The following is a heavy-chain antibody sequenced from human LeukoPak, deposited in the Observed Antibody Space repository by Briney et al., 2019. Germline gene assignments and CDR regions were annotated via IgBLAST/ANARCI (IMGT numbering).Heavy chain of an antibody. D-gene: IGHD3-22*01. CDR1: GYTFTSYY. CDR3: ARVNYYDSSGYSYDAFDI. CDR2: INPNSGVT. Sequence: ASVKVSCKASGYTFTSYYMHWVRQAPGQGLEWMGWINPNSGVTDYAQNFQGRVTMTRDTSISTAYMELRSLRSDDTAVYYCARVNYYDSSGYSYDAFDIWGQGTMVTVSS. J-gene: IGHJ3*02. V-gene: IGHV1-2*02.